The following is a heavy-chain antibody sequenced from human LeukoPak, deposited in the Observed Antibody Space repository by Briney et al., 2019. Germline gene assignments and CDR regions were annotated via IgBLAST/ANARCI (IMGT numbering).Heavy chain of an antibody. CDR2: IRWKSESI. Sequence: GGSLRLSCPASRFTFDDYAMHCVRQAPGNGQEWDSGIRWKSESIGYADAVKGQVTISRDNDKNSLYLQMNSLRAEDVALYYCARSADFDYWGQGTLVTVSS. D-gene: IGHD2-15*01. CDR3: ARSADFDY. J-gene: IGHJ4*02. CDR1: RFTFDDYA. V-gene: IGHV3-9*03.